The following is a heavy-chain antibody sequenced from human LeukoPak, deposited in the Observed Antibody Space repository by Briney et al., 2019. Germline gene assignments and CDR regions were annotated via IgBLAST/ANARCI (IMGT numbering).Heavy chain of an antibody. CDR1: GYTFTSYG. D-gene: IGHD2-2*01. CDR2: ISAYNGNT. Sequence: ASVKVSCKASGYTFTSYGISWVRQAPGQGLEWMGWISAYNGNTNYAQKLQGRVTMTTDTSTSTAYMELRSLRSDDTAVYYCAREVVVVPAAIRVDYYYYYMDVWGKGTTVTVSS. J-gene: IGHJ6*03. CDR3: AREVVVVPAAIRVDYYYYYMDV. V-gene: IGHV1-18*01.